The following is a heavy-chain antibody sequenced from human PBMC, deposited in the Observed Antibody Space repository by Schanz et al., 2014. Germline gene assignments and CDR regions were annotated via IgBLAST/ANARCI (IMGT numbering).Heavy chain of an antibody. CDR3: VSYRRGFCSSIRCYPPYHYYGMDV. CDR1: GFTFSAHA. Sequence: EVLLVDSGGGLVQPGGSLRLSCGASGFTFSAHAMSWVRQAPGKGLVSVSRISGDGTTTSYADSVKGRFTISRDNAKNTLYLQMYSLRAEDTAVYYCVSYRRGFCSSIRCYPPYHYYGMDVWGQGTTVTVSS. D-gene: IGHD2-2*01. V-gene: IGHV3-74*02. CDR2: ISGDGTTT. J-gene: IGHJ6*02.